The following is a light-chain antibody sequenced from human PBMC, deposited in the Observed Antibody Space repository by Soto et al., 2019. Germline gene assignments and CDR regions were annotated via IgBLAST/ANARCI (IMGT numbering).Light chain of an antibody. V-gene: IGKV1-5*01. CDR3: XXYNSYPWT. J-gene: IGKJ1*01. Sequence: GDRVTITCRASQSISSWLAWYQQKPGKAPKLLIYDASSLESGVPSRFSGSGSGTEFTLTISSLQPDXXXXXXXXXYNSYPWTFGQGTKVEIK. CDR2: DAS. CDR1: QSISSW.